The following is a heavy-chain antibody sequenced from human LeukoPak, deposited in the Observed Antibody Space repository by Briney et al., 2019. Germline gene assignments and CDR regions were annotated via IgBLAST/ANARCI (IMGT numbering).Heavy chain of an antibody. V-gene: IGHV3-23*01. CDR2: ISGSGGST. Sequence: GSLRLSCAASGFTFSSYAMSWVRQAPGKELEWVSAISGSGGSTYYADSVKGRFTISRDNSKNTLYLQMNSLRAEDTAVYYCAKSPGYDFWSGYQYYFDYWGQGTLVTVSS. D-gene: IGHD3-3*01. CDR3: AKSPGYDFWSGYQYYFDY. J-gene: IGHJ4*02. CDR1: GFTFSSYA.